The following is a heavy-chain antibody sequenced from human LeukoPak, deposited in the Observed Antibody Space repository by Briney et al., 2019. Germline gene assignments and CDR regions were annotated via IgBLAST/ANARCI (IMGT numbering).Heavy chain of an antibody. D-gene: IGHD3-22*01. CDR2: ICGSGGST. CDR1: GFTFSSYA. J-gene: IGHJ4*02. CDR3: ARDQGYYYDSSGYYYAY. V-gene: IGHV3-23*01. Sequence: GGSLRLSCAASGFTFSSYAMSWVRQAPGKGLEWVSAICGSGGSTYYADSVKGRFTISRDNSKNTLYLQMNSLRAEDTAVYYCARDQGYYYDSSGYYYAYWGQGTLVTVSS.